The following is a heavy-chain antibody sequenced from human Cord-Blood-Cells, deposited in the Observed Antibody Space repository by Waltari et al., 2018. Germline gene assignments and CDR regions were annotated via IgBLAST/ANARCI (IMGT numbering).Heavy chain of an antibody. CDR2: NKSKKDGGTT. D-gene: IGHD1-20*01. CDR1: GFTFSNAW. V-gene: IGHV3-15*01. Sequence: EVQLVESGGGLVKPGGSLRLSCAASGFTFSNAWMSWVRQAPGKGLEWVGRNKSKKDGGTTDDAAPVKGRFTISRDDSKNTLYLQMNSLKTEDTAVYYCTHITGDAFDIWGQGTMVTVSS. CDR3: THITGDAFDI. J-gene: IGHJ3*02.